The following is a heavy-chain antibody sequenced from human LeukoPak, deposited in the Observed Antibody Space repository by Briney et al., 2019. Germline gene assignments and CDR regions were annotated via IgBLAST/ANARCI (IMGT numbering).Heavy chain of an antibody. Sequence: GASVKVSCKASGGTLNSHVIGWVRQAPGQGLEWMGGIIPVITTGNYAQKFQGRVTITADESTDTAYMELSSLRSEDTAVYYCARGRGGDMITFEGSSARAFVIWGQGTMVTVSS. CDR1: GGTLNSHV. CDR3: ARGRGGDMITFEGSSARAFVI. D-gene: IGHD3-16*01. V-gene: IGHV1-69*13. J-gene: IGHJ3*02. CDR2: IIPVITTG.